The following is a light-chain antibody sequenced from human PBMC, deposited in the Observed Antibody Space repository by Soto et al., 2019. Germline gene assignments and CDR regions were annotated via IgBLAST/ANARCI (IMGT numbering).Light chain of an antibody. CDR1: ETVATN. CDR2: GAS. J-gene: IGKJ1*01. V-gene: IGKV3-15*01. CDR3: QQYFEWPPMT. Sequence: EVMLIQSPATLSMSPGERATLSCRASETVATNLAWYQQKPGQAPRLLISGASTRAAEISDRFRGGGSGTEFTLTITSLRSEDSGTYYCQQYFEWPPMTFGQGTKVDIK.